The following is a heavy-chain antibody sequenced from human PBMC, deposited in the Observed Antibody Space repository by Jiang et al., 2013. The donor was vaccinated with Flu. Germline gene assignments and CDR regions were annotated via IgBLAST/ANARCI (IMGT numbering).Heavy chain of an antibody. D-gene: IGHD2-8*01. Sequence: GSGLVKPSGTLSLTCAVSGGSISSSNWWSWVRQPPGKGLEWIGEIYHSGSTNYNPSLKSRVTISVDKSKNQFSLKLSSVTAADTAVYYCASGGMVYAVGLYFDYWGQGTLVTVSS. CDR1: GGSISSSNW. CDR3: ASGGMVYAVGLYFDY. V-gene: IGHV4-4*02. CDR2: IYHSGST. J-gene: IGHJ4*02.